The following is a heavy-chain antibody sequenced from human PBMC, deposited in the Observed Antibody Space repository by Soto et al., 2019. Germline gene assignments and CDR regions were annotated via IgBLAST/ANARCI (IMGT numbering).Heavy chain of an antibody. CDR1: GFTFSRFW. V-gene: IGHV3-74*01. CDR2: IDSDGSST. J-gene: IGHJ5*02. Sequence: EVQLVESGGGLVQPGGSLRLSCAASGFTFSRFWMHWVRQAPGKGLLWVSRIDSDGSSTNYADSVKGRFTVSRDNAKNTLYLQMISLRAEDTAVYYCARVGGYNWFDTWGQGTLVTVSS. CDR3: ARVGGYNWFDT.